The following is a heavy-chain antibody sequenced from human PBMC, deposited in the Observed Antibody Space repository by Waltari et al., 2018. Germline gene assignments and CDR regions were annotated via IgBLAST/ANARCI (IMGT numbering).Heavy chain of an antibody. D-gene: IGHD2-8*02. Sequence: QVQLQQWGAGLLKPSETLSLTCAVYGGSFSGYYWSWIRQPPGKGLEWIGEINHGGSTNYNPSLKSRVTISVDTSKNQFSLKLSSVTAADTAVYYCARAGRTRYYYYGMDVWGQGTTVTVSS. CDR2: INHGGST. CDR3: ARAGRTRYYYYGMDV. CDR1: GGSFSGYY. J-gene: IGHJ6*02. V-gene: IGHV4-34*01.